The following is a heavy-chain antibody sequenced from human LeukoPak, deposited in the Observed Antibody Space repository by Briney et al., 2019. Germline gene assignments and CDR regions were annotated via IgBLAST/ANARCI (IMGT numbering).Heavy chain of an antibody. D-gene: IGHD3-22*01. Sequence: ASVKVSCKASGYTFTRYGMSWVRQAPGQGLEWMGWISPYNGDTNYAQNVQGRVTMTTDTSTSTAYMELRSLRSDDTAVYYCARDLGAYDSSGYRFDPWGQGTLVTVSS. V-gene: IGHV1-18*01. CDR3: ARDLGAYDSSGYRFDP. CDR2: ISPYNGDT. CDR1: GYTFTRYG. J-gene: IGHJ5*02.